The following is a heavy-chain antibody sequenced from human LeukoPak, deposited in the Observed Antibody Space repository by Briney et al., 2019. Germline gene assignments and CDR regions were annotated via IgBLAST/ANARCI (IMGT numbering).Heavy chain of an antibody. CDR2: ISSSSSYI. CDR1: GFTFSSYS. V-gene: IGHV3-21*01. J-gene: IGHJ4*02. Sequence: GGSLRLSCAASGFTFSSYSMNWVRQAPGKGLEWVSSISSSSSYIYYADSVKGRFTISRDNAKNSLYLQMNSLRDEDTAVYYCARELRDNWNDYFDYWGQGTLVTVSS. D-gene: IGHD1-20*01. CDR3: ARELRDNWNDYFDY.